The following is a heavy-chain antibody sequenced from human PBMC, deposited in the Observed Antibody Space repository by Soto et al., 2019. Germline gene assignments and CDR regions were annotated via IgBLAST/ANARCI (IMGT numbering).Heavy chain of an antibody. J-gene: IGHJ5*02. Sequence: EVQLLESGGGLVQPGGSLRLACAASGFTFSSYAMSWVRLAPGKGLECFSAISGSGGSTYYADSVKGRFTISRDNSKNKLYLQMNSLRAEDTAVYYCAKDFGTIVVVTDWFDPWGQGTLVTVSS. CDR2: ISGSGGST. CDR1: GFTFSSYA. D-gene: IGHD2-21*02. V-gene: IGHV3-23*01. CDR3: AKDFGTIVVVTDWFDP.